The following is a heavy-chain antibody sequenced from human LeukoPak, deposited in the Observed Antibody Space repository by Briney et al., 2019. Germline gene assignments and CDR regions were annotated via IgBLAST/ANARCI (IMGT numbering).Heavy chain of an antibody. D-gene: IGHD3-22*01. CDR2: IRYDGSNK. Sequence: QPGGSLRLSCAASGFTFSSYSMNWVRQAPGKGLEWVAFIRYDGSNKYYADSVKGRFTISRDNSKNTLYLQMNSLRAEDTAVYYCAKGVSGYYYNDAFDIWGQGTMVTVSS. J-gene: IGHJ3*02. CDR1: GFTFSSYS. CDR3: AKGVSGYYYNDAFDI. V-gene: IGHV3-30*02.